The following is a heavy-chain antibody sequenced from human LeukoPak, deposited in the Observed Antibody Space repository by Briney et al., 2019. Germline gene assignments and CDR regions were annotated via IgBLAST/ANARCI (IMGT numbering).Heavy chain of an antibody. CDR2: ISGSGGST. CDR1: GFTFSSYV. Sequence: PGGSLRLSCAASGFTFSSYVMSLVRQAPGKGIEWVSTISGSGGSTYYADSVKGSFTISRDNSKNTLYLQMHSLRAEDMAVYYCAMASSTSSGWFDPWGQGTPVTVSS. D-gene: IGHD2-2*01. J-gene: IGHJ5*02. V-gene: IGHV3-23*01. CDR3: AMASSTSSGWFDP.